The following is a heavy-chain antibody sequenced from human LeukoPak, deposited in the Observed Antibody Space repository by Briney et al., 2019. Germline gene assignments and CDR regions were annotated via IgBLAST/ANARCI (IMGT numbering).Heavy chain of an antibody. CDR1: GFTFSDYY. D-gene: IGHD3-9*01. Sequence: GGSLGLSCADSGFTFSDYYMSCIRQAPGKGLEWVSYISTSGSTIYYADSVKGRFTISRDNAKNSLYLQMNSLRAEDTAVYYCARDSVLRYCDWLFPYYMDVWGKGTTVTISS. CDR2: ISTSGSTI. V-gene: IGHV3-11*01. CDR3: ARDSVLRYCDWLFPYYMDV. J-gene: IGHJ6*03.